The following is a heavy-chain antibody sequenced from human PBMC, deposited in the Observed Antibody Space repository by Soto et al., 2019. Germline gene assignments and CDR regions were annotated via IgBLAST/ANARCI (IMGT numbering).Heavy chain of an antibody. CDR1: GVTVSSNY. CDR3: ARGLITVVRGSHGDTDY. CDR2: IYSGGST. Sequence: EVQLVESGGGLVQPGGSLRLSCAASGVTVSSNYMSWVRKAPGKGLEWVSVIYSGGSTYYADSVKGRFTISRNNSKNTLYLQINSLRAVDTAVYYCARGLITVVRGSHGDTDYWGQGTLVTVSS. J-gene: IGHJ4*02. V-gene: IGHV3-66*01. D-gene: IGHD3-10*01.